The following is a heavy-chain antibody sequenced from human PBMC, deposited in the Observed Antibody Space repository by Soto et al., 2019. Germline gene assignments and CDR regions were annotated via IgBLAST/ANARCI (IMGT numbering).Heavy chain of an antibody. Sequence: ASVKVSCKASGYTFTSYGISWVRQAPGQGLEWMGWISAYNGNTNYAQKLQGRVTMTTDTSTSTAYMELRSLRSDDTAVYYCASHCYGSGDLFYYYYGMDVWGQGTTVTVSS. CDR2: ISAYNGNT. CDR3: ASHCYGSGDLFYYYYGMDV. V-gene: IGHV1-18*04. D-gene: IGHD3-10*01. J-gene: IGHJ6*02. CDR1: GYTFTSYG.